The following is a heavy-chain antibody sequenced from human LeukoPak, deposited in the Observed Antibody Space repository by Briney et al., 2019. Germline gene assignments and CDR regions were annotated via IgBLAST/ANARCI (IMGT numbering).Heavy chain of an antibody. CDR3: ARGAAGTGAADY. J-gene: IGHJ4*02. V-gene: IGHV4-39*07. CDR2: IYYSGNT. D-gene: IGHD6-13*01. Sequence: SETLSLTCTVSGVSISSSNSYWGWIRQPPGKGLEWIGSIYYSGNTYYNASLKSQVSISIDMSKNQFSLRLSSVTAADTAVYFCARGAAGTGAADYWGQGTLVTVSS. CDR1: GVSISSSNSY.